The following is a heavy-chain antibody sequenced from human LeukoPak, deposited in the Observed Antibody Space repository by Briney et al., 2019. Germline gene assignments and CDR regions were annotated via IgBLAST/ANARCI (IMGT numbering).Heavy chain of an antibody. J-gene: IGHJ4*02. CDR3: ARRVMGAMTLDY. CDR1: GGSISSSSYY. Sequence: SETLSLTCTVSGGSISSSSYYWGWIRQPPGKGLEWFGSIYYSGSTYYNPSLKSRVTISVDTSKNQFSLKLSSVTAADTAVYYCARRVMGAMTLDYWGQGTLVTVSS. CDR2: IYYSGST. D-gene: IGHD2-2*01. V-gene: IGHV4-39*01.